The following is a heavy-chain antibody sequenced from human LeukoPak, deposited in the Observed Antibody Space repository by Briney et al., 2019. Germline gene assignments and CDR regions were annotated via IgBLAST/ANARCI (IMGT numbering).Heavy chain of an antibody. D-gene: IGHD3-22*01. CDR3: ARAHYASSNIKVPFDV. V-gene: IGHV1-46*01. J-gene: IGHJ6*04. Sequence: EASVKVSCKASGYTFTGYYMHWVRQAPGQGLEWMGVIDPSAGSTTYAQKFQGRVTMTRDTATSTVYMELSSLRSDDTAVYYCARAHYASSNIKVPFDVWGKGTTVTVSS. CDR2: IDPSAGST. CDR1: GYTFTGYY.